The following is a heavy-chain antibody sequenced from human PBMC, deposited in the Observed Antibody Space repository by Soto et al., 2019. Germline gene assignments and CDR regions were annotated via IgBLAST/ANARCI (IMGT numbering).Heavy chain of an antibody. Sequence: SETLSLTCTVSGGSISSYYWSWIRQPPGKGLEWIGYIYYSGSTNYNPSLKSRVTISVDTSKNQFSLKLSSVTAADTAVYYCARGSGCSGGSCYDRRRIEAGPNWFDPWGQGTLVTVSS. CDR1: GGSISSYY. CDR2: IYYSGST. D-gene: IGHD2-15*01. J-gene: IGHJ5*02. V-gene: IGHV4-59*01. CDR3: ARGSGCSGGSCYDRRRIEAGPNWFDP.